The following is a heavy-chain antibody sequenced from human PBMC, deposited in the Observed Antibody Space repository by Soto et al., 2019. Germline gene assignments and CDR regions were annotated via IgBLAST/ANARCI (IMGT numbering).Heavy chain of an antibody. Sequence: TLSVTCTVSGGSISSGGYYCSWIRQHPGKGLGWIGYIYYSGSTYYNPSLKSRVTISVDTSKNQFSLKLSSVTAADTAVYYCARTWIQLWTFDYWGQGTLVTVSS. CDR2: IYYSGST. J-gene: IGHJ4*02. V-gene: IGHV4-31*03. CDR3: ARTWIQLWTFDY. CDR1: GGSISSGGYY. D-gene: IGHD5-18*01.